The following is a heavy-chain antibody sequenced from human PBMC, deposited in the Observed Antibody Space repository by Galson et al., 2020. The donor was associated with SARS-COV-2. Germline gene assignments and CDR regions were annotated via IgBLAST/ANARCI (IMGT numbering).Heavy chain of an antibody. D-gene: IGHD1-1*01. CDR1: GGSISSSSYY. J-gene: IGHJ5*02. CDR2: IYYSGST. V-gene: IGHV4-39*01. Sequence: SETLSLTCTVSGGSISSSSYYWGWIRQPPGKGLEWIGSIYYSGSTYYNPSLKSRVTISVDTSKNQFSLKLSSVTAADTAVYYCARRLEPYVWYIWFDPWGQGTLVTVSS. CDR3: ARRLEPYVWYIWFDP.